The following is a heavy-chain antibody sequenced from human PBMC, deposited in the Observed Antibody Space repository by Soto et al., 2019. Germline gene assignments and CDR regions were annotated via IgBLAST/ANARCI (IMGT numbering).Heavy chain of an antibody. V-gene: IGHV3-30*18. Sequence: SGGSLRLSCAASGFTFSSYGMHWVRQAPGKGLEWVAVISYDGSNKYYADSVKGRFTISRDNSKNTLYLQMNSLRAEDTAVYYCAKDEAIFGVVHLVDYWGQGTLVTVSS. J-gene: IGHJ4*02. CDR2: ISYDGSNK. D-gene: IGHD3-3*01. CDR1: GFTFSSYG. CDR3: AKDEAIFGVVHLVDY.